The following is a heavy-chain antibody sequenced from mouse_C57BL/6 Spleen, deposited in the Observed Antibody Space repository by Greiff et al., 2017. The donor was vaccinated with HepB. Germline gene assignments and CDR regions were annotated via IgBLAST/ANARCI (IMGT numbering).Heavy chain of an antibody. J-gene: IGHJ2*01. CDR3: AKGGYYYGSSYDYFDY. D-gene: IGHD1-1*01. V-gene: IGHV2-5*01. Sequence: QVQLKESGPGLVQPSQSLSITCTVSGFSLTSYGLHWVRQSPGKGLEWLGVIWRGGSTDYNAAFMSSLSITKDNSKSQVFFKMKSLQADDTAIYYCAKGGYYYGSSYDYFDYWGQGTTLTVSS. CDR1: GFSLTSYG. CDR2: IWRGGST.